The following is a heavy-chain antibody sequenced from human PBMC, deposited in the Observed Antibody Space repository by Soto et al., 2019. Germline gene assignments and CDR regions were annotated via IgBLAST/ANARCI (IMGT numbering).Heavy chain of an antibody. D-gene: IGHD5-12*01. V-gene: IGHV4-4*07. J-gene: IGHJ4*02. Sequence: SETLSLTCAVSGGSINTFYFSWVRQPAGKGLEWIGRIFSSGSTSYNPSLESRVDMSVDTSKNHFSLNLSSVTASDIAVYYCAREGSYSAYNFAHGIQLWSFDFWGQGALVTVSS. CDR2: IFSSGST. CDR3: AREGSYSAYNFAHGIQLWSFDF. CDR1: GGSINTFY.